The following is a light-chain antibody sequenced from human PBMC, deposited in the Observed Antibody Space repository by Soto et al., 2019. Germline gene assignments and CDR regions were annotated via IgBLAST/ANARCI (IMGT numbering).Light chain of an antibody. J-gene: IGKJ5*01. V-gene: IGKV1-39*01. CDR2: AAS. CDR1: QSISSY. CDR3: QQSYSTLIT. Sequence: IRRTQSPSSLSACVGDRVTITCLASQSISSYLNWYQQKPGKATKLLIYAASSLQSGVPSRFSGSGSGTDFTLTISSLQPEDFATYYCQQSYSTLITFGQGTRLEI.